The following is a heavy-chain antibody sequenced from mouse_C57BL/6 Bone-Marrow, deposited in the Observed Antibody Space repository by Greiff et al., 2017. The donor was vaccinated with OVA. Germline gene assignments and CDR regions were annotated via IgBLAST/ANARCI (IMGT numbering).Heavy chain of an antibody. J-gene: IGHJ4*01. V-gene: IGHV1-53*01. CDR3: ARDDGYGDYAMDY. CDR1: GYTFTSYW. CDR2: INPSNGGT. Sequence: VQLQQPGTELVKPGASVKLSCKASGYTFTSYWMHWVKQRPGQGLEWIGNINPSNGGTNYNEKFKSKATLTVDKSSSTAYMQLSSLTSEDSAVYYCARDDGYGDYAMDYWGQGTSVTVSS. D-gene: IGHD2-3*01.